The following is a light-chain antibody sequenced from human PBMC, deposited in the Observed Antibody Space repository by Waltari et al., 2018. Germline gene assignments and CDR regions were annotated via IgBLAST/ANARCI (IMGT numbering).Light chain of an antibody. CDR1: SSDVGGHDY. V-gene: IGLV2-11*01. Sequence: QSALTQPRSVSGSPGQSVTISCTGTSSDVGGHDYVSWYQPYPGKGPKLMFYYVSKRPSGVPYRFSASKSGSTASLTISGLQPEDEADYYCCAYAGSYFMVFGGGTRLTVL. CDR2: YVS. CDR3: CAYAGSYFMV. J-gene: IGLJ3*02.